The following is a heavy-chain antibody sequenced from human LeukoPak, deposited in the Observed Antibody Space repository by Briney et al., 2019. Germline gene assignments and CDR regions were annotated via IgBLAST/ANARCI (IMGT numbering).Heavy chain of an antibody. CDR2: ISSSGSTI. D-gene: IGHD4-11*01. Sequence: GGSLRLSCAASGFTFSDYYMSWIRQAPGKGLEWVSYISSSGSTIYYADSVKGRFTISRDNAKNSLYLQMNSLRAEDTAMYYCARDRADYSGVFDYWGQGTLVTVSS. J-gene: IGHJ4*02. CDR1: GFTFSDYY. CDR3: ARDRADYSGVFDY. V-gene: IGHV3-11*01.